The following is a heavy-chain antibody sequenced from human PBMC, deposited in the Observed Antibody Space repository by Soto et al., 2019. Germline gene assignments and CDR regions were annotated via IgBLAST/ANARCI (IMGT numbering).Heavy chain of an antibody. D-gene: IGHD2-15*01. CDR2: IWYDGSNK. J-gene: IGHJ6*02. Sequence: ESGGGVVQPGRSLRLSCAASGFTFSSYGMHWVRQAPGKGLEWVAVIWYDGSNKYYADSVKGRFTISRDNSKNTLYLQMNSLRAEDTAVYYCARDHGIRSGRVGYYYYGMDVWGQGTTVTVSS. CDR3: ARDHGIRSGRVGYYYYGMDV. V-gene: IGHV3-33*01. CDR1: GFTFSSYG.